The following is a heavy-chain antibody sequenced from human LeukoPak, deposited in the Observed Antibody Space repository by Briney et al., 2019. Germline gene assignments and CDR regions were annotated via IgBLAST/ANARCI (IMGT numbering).Heavy chain of an antibody. D-gene: IGHD3-3*01. Sequence: KSGGSLRLSCAASGFTFSSYSMNWVRQAPGKGLEWVSSISSSSSYIYYADSVKGRFTISRDNAKNSLYLQMNSLRAEDTAVYYCARVVPRDINYDFWSGPFDYWGQGTLVTVSS. J-gene: IGHJ4*02. CDR2: ISSSSSYI. V-gene: IGHV3-21*01. CDR3: ARVVPRDINYDFWSGPFDY. CDR1: GFTFSSYS.